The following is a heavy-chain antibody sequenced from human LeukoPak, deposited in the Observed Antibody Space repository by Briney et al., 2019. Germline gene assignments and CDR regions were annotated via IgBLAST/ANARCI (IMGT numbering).Heavy chain of an antibody. D-gene: IGHD2-2*01. CDR1: GFTFISYD. J-gene: IGHJ4*02. Sequence: PGRSLRLSCAASGFTFISYDIHWVRQAPGKGLEWVAVISYDGSNKYYADSVKGRFTISRDNSKNTLYPQVNSLRTEDTAVYCCAKNIPNRSSTSCTLDYWGQGTLVTVSS. CDR2: ISYDGSNK. CDR3: AKNIPNRSSTSCTLDY. V-gene: IGHV3-30*18.